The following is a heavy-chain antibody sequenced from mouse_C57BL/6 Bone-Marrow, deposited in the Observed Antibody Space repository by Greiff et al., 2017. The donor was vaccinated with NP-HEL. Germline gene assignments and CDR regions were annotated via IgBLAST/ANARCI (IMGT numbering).Heavy chain of an antibody. Sequence: VQLQQPGAELVMPGASVKLSCKASGYTFTSYWMHWVKQRPGQGLEWIGEIDPSDSYTNYNQKFKGKSTVTVDKSSSTAYMQLSSLTSEDSAVYYCARETLNWYCDVGGTGTTVTVSA. CDR2: IDPSDSYT. CDR1: GYTFTSYW. CDR3: ARETLNWYCDV. V-gene: IGHV1-69*01. J-gene: IGHJ1*03.